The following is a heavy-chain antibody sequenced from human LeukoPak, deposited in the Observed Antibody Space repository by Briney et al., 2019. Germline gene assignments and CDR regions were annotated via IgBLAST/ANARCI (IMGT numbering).Heavy chain of an antibody. CDR1: GCTFTGYY. CDR3: AREMNYDDYRTSDY. D-gene: IGHD4-17*01. CDR2: INPNSGGT. V-gene: IGHV1-2*02. J-gene: IGHJ4*02. Sequence: ASVTVSCKASGCTFTGYYIHWVRQAPGQGVEWMGWINPNSGGTNYAQKFQGRVTMTRDTSISTVYMELISLRSDDTAVYYCAREMNYDDYRTSDYWGQGTLVTVSP.